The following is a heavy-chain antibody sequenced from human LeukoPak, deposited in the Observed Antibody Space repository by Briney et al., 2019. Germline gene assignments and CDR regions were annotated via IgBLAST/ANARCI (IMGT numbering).Heavy chain of an antibody. Sequence: GGSLRLSCAASGFTFSSYSMNWVRQAPRKGLEWVSSISSSSSYIYYADSVKGRFTISRDNAKNSLYLQMNSLRAEDTAVYYCARVPKVTIFGVVPQGHNWFDPWGQGTLVTVSS. CDR3: ARVPKVTIFGVVPQGHNWFDP. CDR1: GFTFSSYS. CDR2: ISSSSSYI. V-gene: IGHV3-21*01. D-gene: IGHD3-3*01. J-gene: IGHJ5*02.